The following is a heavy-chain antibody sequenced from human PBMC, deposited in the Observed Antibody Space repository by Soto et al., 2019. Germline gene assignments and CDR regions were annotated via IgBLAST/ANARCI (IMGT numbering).Heavy chain of an antibody. CDR1: GYTFTSYG. CDR2: TSAYNGNT. D-gene: IGHD3-16*02. V-gene: IGHV1-18*01. J-gene: IGHJ3*02. CDR3: ARASRTITFGGVIVFHDAFDI. Sequence: AAVKFSCKAAGYTFTSYGISWVRQAPGQGLEWMGWTSAYNGNTNYAQKLQGRGTMTTATSTSTAYMELRSLRSDDTDVYSCARASRTITFGGVIVFHDAFDIWGQ.